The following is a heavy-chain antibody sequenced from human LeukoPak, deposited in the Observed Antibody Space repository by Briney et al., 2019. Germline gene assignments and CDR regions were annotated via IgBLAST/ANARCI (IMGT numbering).Heavy chain of an antibody. CDR2: INPNSGGT. J-gene: IGHJ4*02. V-gene: IGHV1-2*02. D-gene: IGHD3-22*01. CDR3: ARSNYYYDSSGYYYYFDY. CDR1: GYTFTGYY. Sequence: ASVKVSCKASGYTFTGYYMHWVRQAPGQGLEWMGWINPNSGGTNYAQKFQGRVTMTRDTSISTAYMELSRLRSDDTAVYYCARSNYYYDSSGYYYYFDYWGQGTLVTVSS.